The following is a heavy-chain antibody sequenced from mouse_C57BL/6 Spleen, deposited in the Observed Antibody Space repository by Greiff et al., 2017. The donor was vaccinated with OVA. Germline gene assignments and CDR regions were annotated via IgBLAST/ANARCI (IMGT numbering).Heavy chain of an antibody. D-gene: IGHD2-4*01. J-gene: IGHJ2*01. CDR3: ARRFYYDYDKYYIDY. Sequence: VKLVESGAELMKPGASVKLSCKATGYTFTGYWIEWVKQRPGHGLEWIGEILPGSGSTNYNEKFKGKATFTADTSSNTAYMQLSSLTTEDSAIYYCARRFYYDYDKYYIDYWGQGTTLTVSS. V-gene: IGHV1-9*01. CDR2: ILPGSGST. CDR1: GYTFTGYW.